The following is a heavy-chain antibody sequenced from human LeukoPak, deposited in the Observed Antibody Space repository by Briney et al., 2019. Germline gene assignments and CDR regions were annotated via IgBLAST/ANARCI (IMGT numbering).Heavy chain of an antibody. CDR2: MQSDGINK. CDR1: GFTFSHYG. J-gene: IGHJ4*02. D-gene: IGHD4-17*01. CDR3: AKSHDYGDYEIGGIVDY. V-gene: IGHV3-30*02. Sequence: PGGSLRLSCVASGFTFSHYGMYWVRQAPGKGLEWVAYMQSDGINKHYGDSVKGRFTISRDNSKNTLYLQMNSLRAEDTAVYYCAKSHDYGDYEIGGIVDYWGQGTLVTVSS.